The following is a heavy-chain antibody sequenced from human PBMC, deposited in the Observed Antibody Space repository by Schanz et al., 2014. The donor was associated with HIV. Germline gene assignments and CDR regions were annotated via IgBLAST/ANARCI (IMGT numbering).Heavy chain of an antibody. CDR1: GFNFSNYA. D-gene: IGHD1-7*01. Sequence: EVRLLESGGGLVQPGGSLRLACSASGFNFSNYAMTWVRQAPGKGLEWVSAISGGSTYYADSVKGRFTISRDNSKNTLYLQMNSLRAEDTAVYYCAKDRITGTTGVPYYYYGMDVWGQGTTVTVSS. CDR2: ISGGST. J-gene: IGHJ6*02. CDR3: AKDRITGTTGVPYYYYGMDV. V-gene: IGHV3-23*01.